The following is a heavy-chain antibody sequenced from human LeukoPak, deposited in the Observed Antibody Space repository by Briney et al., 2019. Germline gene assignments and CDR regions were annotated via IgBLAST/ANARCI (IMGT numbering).Heavy chain of an antibody. CDR3: ARDHVIKQAPPGY. J-gene: IGHJ4*02. V-gene: IGHV3-30*02. CDR2: IRYDGSNK. CDR1: GFTFSSYG. D-gene: IGHD3-10*01. Sequence: GGTLRLSCAASGFTFSSYGMHWVRQAPGKGLEWGAFIRYDGSNKYYADPVKGRFTISRDNSKNTVHLQMNSLSAEDTAVYYCARDHVIKQAPPGYWGQGTLVTVSS.